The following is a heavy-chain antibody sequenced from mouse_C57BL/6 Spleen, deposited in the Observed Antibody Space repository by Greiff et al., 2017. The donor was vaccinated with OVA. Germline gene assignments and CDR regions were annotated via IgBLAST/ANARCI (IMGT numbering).Heavy chain of an antibody. D-gene: IGHD2-5*01. CDR2: IRNKANNHAT. Sequence: EVKLVESGGGLVQPGGSMKLSCAASGFTFSDAWMDWVRQSPEKGLEWVAEIRNKANNHATYYAESVKGRFTISRDDSKSSVYLQMNSLRAEDTGIYYCTISYSNPYYYAMDYWGQGTSVTVSS. V-gene: IGHV6-6*01. CDR3: TISYSNPYYYAMDY. CDR1: GFTFSDAW. J-gene: IGHJ4*01.